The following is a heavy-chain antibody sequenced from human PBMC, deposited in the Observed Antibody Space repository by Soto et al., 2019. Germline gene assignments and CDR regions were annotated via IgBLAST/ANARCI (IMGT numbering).Heavy chain of an antibody. D-gene: IGHD6-25*01. V-gene: IGHV4-31*03. J-gene: IGHJ6*02. CDR1: GGSISSGGYY. Sequence: SETLSLTCTVSGGSISSGGYYWSWIRQHPGKGLEWIGYIYYSGSTYYNPSLKSRVTISVDTSKNQFSLKLSSVTAADTAVYYCARELGGHNYYYYYGMDVWGQGTTVTVSS. CDR2: IYYSGST. CDR3: ARELGGHNYYYYYGMDV.